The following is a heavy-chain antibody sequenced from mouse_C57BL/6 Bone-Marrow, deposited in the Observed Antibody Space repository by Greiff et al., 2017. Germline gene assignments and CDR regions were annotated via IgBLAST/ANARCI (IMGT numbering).Heavy chain of an antibody. CDR1: GYTFTSYW. Sequence: QVQLQQPGAELVKPGASVKMSCKASGYTFTSYWMHWVKQRPGQGLEWIGVLDPSDSYTNYNQKFKGKATLTVDTSSSTAYMQLSSLTSEDAAVYDCARDWDYGSSYPRWGQGTTRTVSS. CDR2: LDPSDSYT. V-gene: IGHV1-59*01. D-gene: IGHD1-1*01. CDR3: ARDWDYGSSYPR. J-gene: IGHJ2*01.